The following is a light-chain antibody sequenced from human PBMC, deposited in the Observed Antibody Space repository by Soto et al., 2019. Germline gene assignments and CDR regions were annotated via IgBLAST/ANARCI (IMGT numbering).Light chain of an antibody. V-gene: IGKV3-11*01. Sequence: EIVLTQSPGTLSLSPGERATLSCRASQNIGSTYLAWYQQKPGQAPRLLIYDASKRAPGIPARFSGSGSGTDFTLTISSLEPEDFAVYYCQQRSNWPPWTFGQGTKVDIK. CDR1: QNIGSTY. J-gene: IGKJ1*01. CDR3: QQRSNWPPWT. CDR2: DAS.